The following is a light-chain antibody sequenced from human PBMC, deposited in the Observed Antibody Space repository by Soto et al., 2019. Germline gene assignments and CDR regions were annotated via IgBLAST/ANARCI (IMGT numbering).Light chain of an antibody. V-gene: IGLV2-23*02. CDR2: EVT. Sequence: QSALTQPASVSGSPGQSITISCTGTRSDVGSYNSIAWYQQHPGKAPRVVIFEVTKRPSGIYDRFSGYKSGYTDSLTISGLQAEDEADYFCCSYAGNSIWLFGGGTKVTVL. CDR1: RSDVGSYNS. CDR3: CSYAGNSIWL. J-gene: IGLJ2*01.